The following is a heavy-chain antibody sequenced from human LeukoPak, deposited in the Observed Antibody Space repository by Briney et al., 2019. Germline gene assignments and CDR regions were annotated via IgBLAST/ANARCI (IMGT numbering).Heavy chain of an antibody. CDR3: GRGSDSGDS. V-gene: IGHV4-59*01. CDR2: SSYSGST. Sequence: SETLSLTCTVSVGSISSYYWSWIRQPPGKGLEWIGYSSYSGSTNYNPSLKSRVTLFVNTSKNQFSLNLVSVTPPQTAAYYFGRGSDSGDSCGQGTLVTVS. CDR1: VGSISSYY. D-gene: IGHD4-17*01. J-gene: IGHJ5*02.